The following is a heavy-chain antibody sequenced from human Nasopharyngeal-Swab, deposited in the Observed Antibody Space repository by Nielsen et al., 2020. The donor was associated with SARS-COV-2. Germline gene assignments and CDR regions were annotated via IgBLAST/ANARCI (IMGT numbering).Heavy chain of an antibody. D-gene: IGHD3-16*01. CDR1: GFTFSSYG. Sequence: GESLKISCAASGFTFSSYGMHWVRQAPGKGLEWVAVIWYDGSNKYYADSVKGRFTISRDNSKNTLYPQMNSLRAEDTAVYYCARDGVDYGDYWGQGTLVTVSS. CDR2: IWYDGSNK. J-gene: IGHJ4*02. CDR3: ARDGVDYGDY. V-gene: IGHV3-33*01.